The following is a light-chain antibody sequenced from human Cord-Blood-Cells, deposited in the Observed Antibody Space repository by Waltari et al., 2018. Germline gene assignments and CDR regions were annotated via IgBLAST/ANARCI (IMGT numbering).Light chain of an antibody. CDR3: SSYTSSSTWV. CDR2: DVS. Sequence: QSALTQPASVSGSPGQSITLSCPGTSSYVGGYNYVSWYQQHPGKSPKLMIYDVSKRPSGVSNRFSGSKSGNTASLTISGLQAEDEADYYGSSYTSSSTWVFGGGTKLTAL. V-gene: IGLV2-14*01. CDR1: SSYVGGYNY. J-gene: IGLJ3*02.